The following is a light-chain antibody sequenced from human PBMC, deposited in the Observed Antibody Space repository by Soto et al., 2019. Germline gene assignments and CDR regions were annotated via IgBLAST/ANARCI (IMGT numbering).Light chain of an antibody. CDR1: QTGSNSY. Sequence: IVLTQSPGTLSLSPGERATLSCRASQTGSNSYLAWYQHKSGQAPRLLIYGVSTRATGVPARFSGSGSGTEFTLTISSLQSEDSAVYYCQQYKNWLALTFGGGTKVEIK. J-gene: IGKJ4*01. V-gene: IGKV3-15*01. CDR2: GVS. CDR3: QQYKNWLALT.